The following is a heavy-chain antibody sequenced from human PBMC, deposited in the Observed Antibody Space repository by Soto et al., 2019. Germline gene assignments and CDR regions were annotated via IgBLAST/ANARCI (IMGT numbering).Heavy chain of an antibody. Sequence: GASVKVSCQASGYTFTGYYMHWVRQAPGKGLEWMGWINPNSGGTNYAQKFQGRVTMTRDTSISTAYMELSRLRSDDTAVYYCARVISGGKMVRGGPPVALDYWGQGTLVTVSS. D-gene: IGHD3-10*01. J-gene: IGHJ4*02. V-gene: IGHV1-2*02. CDR3: ARVISGGKMVRGGPPVALDY. CDR2: INPNSGGT. CDR1: GYTFTGYY.